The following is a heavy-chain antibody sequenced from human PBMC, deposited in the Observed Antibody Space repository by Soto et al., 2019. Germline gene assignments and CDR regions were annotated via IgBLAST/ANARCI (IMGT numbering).Heavy chain of an antibody. V-gene: IGHV4-61*01. CDR3: ARGGIMWTQYLFAY. CDR1: GDSVSNTNYF. J-gene: IGHJ4*02. D-gene: IGHD5-18*01. CDR2: VYYTGTT. Sequence: SETLSLTCTVSGDSVSNTNYFWSWIRQPPGKGLEWIGYVYYTGTTDYNPSFKSRVTMSIDPSKNQFSLKVNSVTAADTAVYFCARGGIMWTQYLFAYWGQGAPVTVSS.